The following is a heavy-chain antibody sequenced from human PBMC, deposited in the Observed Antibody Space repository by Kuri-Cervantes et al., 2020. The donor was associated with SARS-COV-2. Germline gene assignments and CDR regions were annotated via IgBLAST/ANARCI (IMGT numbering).Heavy chain of an antibody. D-gene: IGHD5-18*01. CDR2: ISASGGST. Sequence: GGSLRLSCAASAFTYSRYAMSWVRQAPGKGLEWVSSISASGGSTYYADSVTGRFTISRDSSKNTLNLQMNSLRAEDTAVYYCAKGRDTAKYGMDVWGQGTTVTVSS. CDR3: AKGRDTAKYGMDV. V-gene: IGHV3-23*01. J-gene: IGHJ6*02. CDR1: AFTYSRYA.